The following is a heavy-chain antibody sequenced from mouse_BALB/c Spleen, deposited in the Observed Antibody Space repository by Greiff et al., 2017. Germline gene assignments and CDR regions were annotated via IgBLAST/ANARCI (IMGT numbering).Heavy chain of an antibody. Sequence: ESGPGILQPSQTLSLTCSFSGFSLSTSGMGVSWIRQPSGKGLEWLAHIYWDDDKRYTPSLKSRLTISKDTSRNQVFLKITSVDTADTATYYCARRADYDEGYYAMDYWGQGTSVTVSS. CDR2: IYWDDDK. V-gene: IGHV8-12*01. CDR3: ARRADYDEGYYAMDY. CDR1: GFSLSTSGMG. J-gene: IGHJ4*01. D-gene: IGHD2-4*01.